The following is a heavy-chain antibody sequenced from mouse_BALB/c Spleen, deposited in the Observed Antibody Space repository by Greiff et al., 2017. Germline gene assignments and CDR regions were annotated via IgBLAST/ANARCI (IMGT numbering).Heavy chain of an antibody. D-gene: IGHD1-2*01. V-gene: IGHV5-6-4*01. J-gene: IGHJ1*01. Sequence: EVHLVESGGGLVKPGGSLKLSCAASGFTFSSYTMSWVRQTPEKRLEWVATISSGGSYTYYPDSVKGRFTISRDNAKNTLYLQMSSLKSEDTAMYYCTRDKSITTARYFDVGGAGTTVTVSS. CDR3: TRDKSITTARYFDV. CDR1: GFTFSSYT. CDR2: ISSGGSYT.